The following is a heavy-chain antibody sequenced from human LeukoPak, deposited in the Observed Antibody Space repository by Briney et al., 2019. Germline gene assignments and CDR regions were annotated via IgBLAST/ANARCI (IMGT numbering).Heavy chain of an antibody. CDR3: ARDLIQWGLKYSSSSGWVGEAY. D-gene: IGHD6-6*01. CDR1: GFTFSSYW. V-gene: IGHV3-7*01. J-gene: IGHJ4*02. CDR2: IKQDGSEK. Sequence: PGGSLRLSCAASGFTFSSYWMSWVRQAPGKGLEWVANIKQDGSEKYYVDSVKGRFTISRDNAKNSLYLQMNSLRAEDTAVYYCARDLIQWGLKYSSSSGWVGEAYWGQGTLVTVSS.